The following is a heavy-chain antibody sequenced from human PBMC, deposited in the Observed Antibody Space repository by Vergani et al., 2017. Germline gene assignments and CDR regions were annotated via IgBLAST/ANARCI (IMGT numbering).Heavy chain of an antibody. CDR3: ARGLVVVPAAMRY. J-gene: IGHJ4*02. V-gene: IGHV3-74*02. Sequence: EVQLVESGGGLVQPGRSLRLSCAASGFTFSSYWMHWVRQAPGKGQVWVSRINSDGSSTSYADSVKGRFTISRDNAKNTLYLQMNSLRAEVTAVYYCARGLVVVPAAMRYWGQGTLVTVSS. D-gene: IGHD2-2*01. CDR1: GFTFSSYW. CDR2: INSDGSST.